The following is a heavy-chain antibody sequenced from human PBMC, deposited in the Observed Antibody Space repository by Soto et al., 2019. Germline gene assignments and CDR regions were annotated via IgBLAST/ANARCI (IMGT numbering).Heavy chain of an antibody. CDR2: ISPYNDYT. Sequence: QVQLVQSAAEVKKPGASVKVSCKASGYTFIRYGITWVRQAPGQGLEWMGWISPYNDYTNDAQKVQGRVTMTTNTTTRTVYSELRGLTADGTAVYDWARGGYCDNARGELSHYGLDVWGQGTSVTVSS. V-gene: IGHV1-18*01. D-gene: IGHD3-16*01. CDR1: GYTFIRYG. CDR3: ARGGYCDNARGELSHYGLDV. J-gene: IGHJ6*02.